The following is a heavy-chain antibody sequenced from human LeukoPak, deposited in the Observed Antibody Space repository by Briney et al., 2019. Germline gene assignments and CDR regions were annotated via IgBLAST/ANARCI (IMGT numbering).Heavy chain of an antibody. CDR2: IYSGGST. V-gene: IGHV3-66*01. D-gene: IGHD2-21*02. CDR3: ARKRHDGDHPLDY. J-gene: IGHJ4*02. CDR1: GFTVSSNY. Sequence: GGSLGLSCAASGFTVSSNYMSWVRQAPGKGLEWVSVIYSGGSTYYADSVKGRFTISRDNSKNTLYLQMNSLRAEDTAVYYCARKRHDGDHPLDYWGQGTLVTVSS.